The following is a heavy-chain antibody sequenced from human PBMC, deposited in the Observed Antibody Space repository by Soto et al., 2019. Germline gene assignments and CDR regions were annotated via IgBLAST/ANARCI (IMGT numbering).Heavy chain of an antibody. CDR2: IYYSGST. CDR1: GGTISSWY. Sequence: SEPLSLTCTVSGGTISSWYWSWIRQPPGKGLEWIGYIYYSGSTNCNPSLKSRVTISVDTSKNQFSLKLSSVTAADTAVYYCARRYGSAIDYWGQGTLVTVS. CDR3: ARRYGSAIDY. J-gene: IGHJ4*02. V-gene: IGHV4-59*08. D-gene: IGHD1-26*01.